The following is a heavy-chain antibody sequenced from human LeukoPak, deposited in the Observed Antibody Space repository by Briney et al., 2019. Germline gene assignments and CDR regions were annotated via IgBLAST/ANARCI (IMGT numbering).Heavy chain of an antibody. CDR3: ARDCSGTSCSDAFDI. Sequence: GGSLRLSCAASGFTFSSYSMNWVRQAPGKGLEWVSYISSSSSTIYYADSVRGRFTISRDNAKNSLYLQMNSLRAEDTAVYYCARDCSGTSCSDAFDIWGQGTMVTVSS. CDR1: GFTFSSYS. J-gene: IGHJ3*02. CDR2: ISSSSSTI. V-gene: IGHV3-48*01. D-gene: IGHD2-2*01.